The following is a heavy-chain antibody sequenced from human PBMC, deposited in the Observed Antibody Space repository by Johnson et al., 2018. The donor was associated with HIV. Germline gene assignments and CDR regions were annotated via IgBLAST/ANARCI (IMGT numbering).Heavy chain of an antibody. CDR1: GFTFSSYA. V-gene: IGHV3-30*14. J-gene: IGHJ3*02. D-gene: IGHD2/OR15-2a*01. CDR3: ATNRGGAFDI. Sequence: QVQLVESGGGVVQPGRSLRLSCAASGFTFSSYAMHWVRQAPGKGLEWVAVISYDGSNKYYADSVKGRYTISRDNSKNTLYLQMNSLRAEDTAVYYCATNRGGAFDIWGQGTTVTVSS. CDR2: ISYDGSNK.